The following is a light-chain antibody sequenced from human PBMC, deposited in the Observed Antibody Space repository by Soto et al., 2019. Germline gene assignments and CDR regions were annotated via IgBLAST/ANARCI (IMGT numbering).Light chain of an antibody. Sequence: EIVMTQSPATVSVSPGERATLSCRASQSVTSTLAWYQQKPGQTPRLLIYDASTRATGIPARFSGSGSGTEFTLTISSLQSEDFAVYYCQQYNNWPFTFGPGTKVDIK. CDR3: QQYNNWPFT. CDR2: DAS. CDR1: QSVTST. J-gene: IGKJ3*01. V-gene: IGKV3-15*01.